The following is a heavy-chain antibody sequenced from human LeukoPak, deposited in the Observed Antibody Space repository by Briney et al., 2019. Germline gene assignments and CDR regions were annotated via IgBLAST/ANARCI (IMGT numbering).Heavy chain of an antibody. V-gene: IGHV3-53*01. J-gene: IGHJ4*02. CDR3: ASTQYYFDY. CDR2: IYSGGKT. CDR1: GFTFSSYG. Sequence: GGSLRLSCAASGFTFSSYGMSWVRQAPGKGLEWVSVIYSGGKTYYADSMKGRFTISRDNSKNTLYLQMNSLRAEDTAVYYCASTQYYFDYWGQGTLVTVSS. D-gene: IGHD6-19*01.